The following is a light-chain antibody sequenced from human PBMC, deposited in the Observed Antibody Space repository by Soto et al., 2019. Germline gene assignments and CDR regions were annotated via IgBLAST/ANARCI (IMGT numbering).Light chain of an antibody. J-gene: IGLJ1*01. CDR3: SSYTSGSTYV. CDR2: EVS. CDR1: SSDVGGYSY. V-gene: IGLV2-14*01. Sequence: QSVLTQPASVSGSPGQSITISCTGTSSDVGGYSYVSWYQQHPGKAPKLIIYEVSNRPSGVSNRFSGSKSGNTASLTISGLQAEDEADYYCSSYTSGSTYVFGTGTKLTVL.